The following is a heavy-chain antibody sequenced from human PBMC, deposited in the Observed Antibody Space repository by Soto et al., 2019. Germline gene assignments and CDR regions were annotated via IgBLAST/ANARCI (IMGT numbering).Heavy chain of an antibody. CDR3: ARHKEGYYDISGDNWFDP. CDR2: IYYSGST. CDR1: GCSISSSSYY. Sequence: ETLSLTCTVSGCSISSSSYYWGWIRKPPGKGLEWIGSIYYSGSTYYNPSLKSRVTISVDTSKNQFSLKLSSVTAADTAVYYCARHKEGYYDISGDNWFDPWGQGTLVTVSS. D-gene: IGHD3-9*01. V-gene: IGHV4-39*01. J-gene: IGHJ5*02.